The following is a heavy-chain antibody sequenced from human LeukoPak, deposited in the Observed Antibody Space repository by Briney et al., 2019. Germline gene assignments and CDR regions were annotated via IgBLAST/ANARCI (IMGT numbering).Heavy chain of an antibody. CDR1: GFTFSSYG. D-gene: IGHD1-26*01. CDR3: AKDLELSSYYFDY. Sequence: GGSLRLSCAASGFTFSSYGMHWVRQAPGKGLEGVAVISYDGSNKYYADSVKGRFTISRDNSKNTLYLQMHSLRAEDTAVYYCAKDLELSSYYFDYWGQGTLVTVSS. CDR2: ISYDGSNK. V-gene: IGHV3-30*18. J-gene: IGHJ4*02.